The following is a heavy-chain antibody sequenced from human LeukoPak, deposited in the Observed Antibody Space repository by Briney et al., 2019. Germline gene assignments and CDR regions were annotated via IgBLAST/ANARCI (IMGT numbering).Heavy chain of an antibody. V-gene: IGHV4-59*01. CDR3: ARGVSNYYFDY. CDR2: IYYSGST. D-gene: IGHD4-4*01. J-gene: IGHJ4*02. CDR1: GGSISSYY. Sequence: SETLSLTCTVSGGSISSYYWSWIRQSPGKGLEWIGGIYYSGSTNYNPSLKSRVTISLDTSRNHFSLHLTSVTAADTAVYYCARGVSNYYFDYWGQGTLVTVSS.